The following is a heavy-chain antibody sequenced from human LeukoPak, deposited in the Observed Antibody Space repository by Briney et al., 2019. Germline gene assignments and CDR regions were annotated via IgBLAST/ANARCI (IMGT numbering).Heavy chain of an antibody. CDR3: ARHIGYSAWNPDY. CDR1: GYSFTSYW. CDR2: IYPYDSET. J-gene: IGHJ4*02. V-gene: IGHV5-51*01. D-gene: IGHD5-12*01. Sequence: GESLKISCKASGYSFTSYWIGWVRPMPGKGLEWMGIIYPYDSETRYSPSFQGQLTISADKSISTAYLQWSNLEASDTAMYYCARHIGYSAWNPDYWREGTLVTVRS.